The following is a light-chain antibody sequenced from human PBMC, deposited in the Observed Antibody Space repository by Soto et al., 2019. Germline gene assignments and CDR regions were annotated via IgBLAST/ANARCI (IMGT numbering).Light chain of an antibody. V-gene: IGKV1-27*01. J-gene: IGKJ3*01. CDR2: AAS. CDR1: QGISNY. CDR3: QKFDSVPPFT. Sequence: DIQMTQSPSSLSASVGDRVTISCRASQGISNYLAWYQQKPGEVPKLLIYAASTLQSGVPSRFSGSGSGTDFTLTISSLQPDDVATYYCQKFDSVPPFTFCPGTKVDLK.